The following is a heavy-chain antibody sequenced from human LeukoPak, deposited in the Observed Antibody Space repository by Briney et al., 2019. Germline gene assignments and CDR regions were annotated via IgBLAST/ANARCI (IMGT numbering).Heavy chain of an antibody. Sequence: SETLSLTCPVSGGSISSSSYYWSWIRQHPGKGLEWIGYIYYSGSTYYNPSLKSRVTISVDTSKNQFSLKLSSVTAADTAVYYCASSTGYSSGWYSDYWGQGTLVTVSS. D-gene: IGHD6-19*01. CDR3: ASSTGYSSGWYSDY. J-gene: IGHJ4*02. CDR2: IYYSGST. V-gene: IGHV4-31*03. CDR1: GGSISSSSYY.